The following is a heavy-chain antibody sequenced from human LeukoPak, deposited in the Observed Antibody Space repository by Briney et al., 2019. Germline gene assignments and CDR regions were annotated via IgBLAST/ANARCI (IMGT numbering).Heavy chain of an antibody. J-gene: IGHJ4*02. D-gene: IGHD3-10*01. Sequence: SVKVSCKASGGTFSSYAISWVRQAPGQGLEWMGGIIPVFGTADYAQKFQGRVTITADESTSTAYMELSSLRSEDTAVYYCARDPYYYGSGSYYRPGLDYWGQGTLVTVSS. V-gene: IGHV1-69*01. CDR2: IIPVFGTA. CDR3: ARDPYYYGSGSYYRPGLDY. CDR1: GGTFSSYA.